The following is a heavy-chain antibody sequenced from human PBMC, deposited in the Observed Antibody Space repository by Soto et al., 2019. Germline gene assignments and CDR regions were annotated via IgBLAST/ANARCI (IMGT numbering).Heavy chain of an antibody. CDR2: IIPIFGTA. V-gene: IGHV1-69*13. CDR3: ARAKVAYSSGRYYYYGMDV. CDR1: GGTFSSYA. D-gene: IGHD6-19*01. Sequence: ASVKVSGKASGGTFSSYAISWVRQAPGQGLEWMGGIIPIFGTANYAQKFQGRVTITADESTSTAYMELSSLRSEDTAVYYCARAKVAYSSGRYYYYGMDVWGQGTTVTVSS. J-gene: IGHJ6*02.